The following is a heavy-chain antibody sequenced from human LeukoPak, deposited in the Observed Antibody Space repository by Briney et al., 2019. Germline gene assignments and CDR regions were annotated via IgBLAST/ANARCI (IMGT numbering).Heavy chain of an antibody. CDR1: GYTLTELS. Sequence: ASVKVSCKVSGYTLTELSMHWVRQAPGKGLEWMGGFDPEDGETIYAQKFQGRVTMTEDTSTDTAYMELSSLRSEDTAVYYCATVQYQGLVAATFTFDYWGQGTLVTVSS. J-gene: IGHJ4*02. D-gene: IGHD2-15*01. CDR2: FDPEDGET. CDR3: ATVQYQGLVAATFTFDY. V-gene: IGHV1-24*01.